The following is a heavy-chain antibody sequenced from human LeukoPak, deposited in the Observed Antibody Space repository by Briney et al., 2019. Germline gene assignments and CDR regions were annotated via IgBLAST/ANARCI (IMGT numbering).Heavy chain of an antibody. J-gene: IGHJ4*02. CDR3: ARGEYSNGYPYRLDS. CDR1: GYTFTGYY. Sequence: GASVKVSCKASGYTFTGYYMHWVRQAPGQGLEWMGWINPNSGGTNYAQKFQGRVTMTRDTSISTAYMELSGLRSDDTAMYYCARGEYSNGYPYRLDSWGQGTLVTVSS. CDR2: INPNSGGT. D-gene: IGHD3-16*01. V-gene: IGHV1-2*02.